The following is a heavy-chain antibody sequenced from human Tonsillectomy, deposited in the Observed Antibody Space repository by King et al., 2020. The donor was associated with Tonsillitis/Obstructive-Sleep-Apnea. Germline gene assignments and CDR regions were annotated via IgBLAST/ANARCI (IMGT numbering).Heavy chain of an antibody. J-gene: IGHJ5*01. CDR3: AKDLGDTSSWFFNWFDF. Sequence: VQLVESGGGLVQPGGSLRLSCAASEFTFSSYAMSWVRQAPGRGLDWVSGISGSGDLTYYADSVKGRFTISRDNSKNTLYLQMNSLRAEDTAVYYCAKDLGDTSSWFFNWFDFWGQGTLVTVSA. V-gene: IGHV3-23*04. CDR2: ISGSGDLT. CDR1: EFTFSSYA. D-gene: IGHD6-19*01.